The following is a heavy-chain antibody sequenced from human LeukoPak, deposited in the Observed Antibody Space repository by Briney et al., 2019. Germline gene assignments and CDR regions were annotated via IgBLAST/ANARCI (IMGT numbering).Heavy chain of an antibody. CDR1: GFTFSDYY. CDR3: ARDSCSNGVCFDY. J-gene: IGHJ4*02. CDR2: ISTSGSTI. V-gene: IGHV3-11*04. D-gene: IGHD2-8*01. Sequence: TGGSLRLSCTASGFTFSDYYMSWIRQAPGKGLEWVSYISTSGSTIYYGDYVKGRFTISRDNAKNSLYLQMNSLRAEDTAVYYCARDSCSNGVCFDYWGQGTLVTVSS.